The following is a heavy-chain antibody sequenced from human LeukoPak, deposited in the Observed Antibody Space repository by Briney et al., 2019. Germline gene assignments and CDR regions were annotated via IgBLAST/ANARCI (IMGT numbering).Heavy chain of an antibody. V-gene: IGHV4-39*01. CDR1: DGSISSSSYY. D-gene: IGHD6-19*01. J-gene: IGHJ4*02. Sequence: SETLSLTCTVSDGSISSSSYYWGWIRQPPGKGLEWIGSIYYSGSTYYNPSLKSRVTISVDTSKNQFSLKLSSVTAADTAVYYCARRGSGWYYFDYWGQGTLVTVSS. CDR3: ARRGSGWYYFDY. CDR2: IYYSGST.